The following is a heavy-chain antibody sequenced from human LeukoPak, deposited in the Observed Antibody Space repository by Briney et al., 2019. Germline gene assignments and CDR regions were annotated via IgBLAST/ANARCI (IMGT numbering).Heavy chain of an antibody. J-gene: IGHJ4*02. CDR3: ARRAGTTFDY. D-gene: IGHD3-10*01. CDR1: VGSISTYY. CDR2: IYYSGST. Sequence: SETLTLTCTVSVGSISTYYWNWIRQPPGKGLEWIGYIYYSGSTKYNPSLTSRVSVSIDTSKNQFSLKLTSVTAADTAVYYCARRAGTTFDYWGQGILVSVSS. V-gene: IGHV4-59*08.